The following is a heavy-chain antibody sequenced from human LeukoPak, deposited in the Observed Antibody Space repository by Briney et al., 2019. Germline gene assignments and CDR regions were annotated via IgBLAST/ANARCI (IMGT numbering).Heavy chain of an antibody. CDR3: ARVVPPLYYFDY. D-gene: IGHD3-10*01. CDR2: IKQDGSEK. V-gene: IGHV3-7*01. CDR1: GFTFSSSW. Sequence: PGGSLRLSCAASGFTFSSSWMSWVRQAPGKGPEWAANIKQDGSEKYYVDSVKGRFTISRDNAKNSLYLQMNSLRAEDTAVYYCARVVPPLYYFDYWGQGTLVTVSS. J-gene: IGHJ4*02.